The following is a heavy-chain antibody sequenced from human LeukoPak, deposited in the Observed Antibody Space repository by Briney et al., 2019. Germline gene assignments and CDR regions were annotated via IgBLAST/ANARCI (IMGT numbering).Heavy chain of an antibody. J-gene: IGHJ4*02. CDR3: ARENPSGYYNRPIDY. Sequence: SETLSLTCTVSGGSISTYYWSWNRKPPGKGLEWIAYIHYSGSTNYNPSLRGRVTISVDTSKNQFSLKLSSVTAADTAIYYCARENPSGYYNRPIDYWGQGTPATVSS. D-gene: IGHD3-22*01. CDR2: IHYSGST. V-gene: IGHV4-59*01. CDR1: GGSISTYY.